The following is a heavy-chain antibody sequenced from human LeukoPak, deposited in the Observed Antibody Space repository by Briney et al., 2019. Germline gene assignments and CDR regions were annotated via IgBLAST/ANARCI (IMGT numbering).Heavy chain of an antibody. CDR1: GFPFSNYA. CDR2: ISGSGGST. CDR3: AKDGSISGFGFDY. Sequence: PGMSLRLSCAASGFPFSNYAMSWVRQAPGKGLEWVSAISGSGGSTYYADSVKGRFTISRDNSKNTLYLQMNSLRAEDTAVYYCAKDGSISGFGFDYWGQGTLVTVSS. J-gene: IGHJ4*02. D-gene: IGHD3-22*01. V-gene: IGHV3-23*01.